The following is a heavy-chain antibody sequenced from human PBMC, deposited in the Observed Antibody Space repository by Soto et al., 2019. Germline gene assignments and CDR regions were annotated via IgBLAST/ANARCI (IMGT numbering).Heavy chain of an antibody. J-gene: IGHJ6*02. CDR2: IYHSGST. D-gene: IGHD2-8*01. CDR3: ARAGIVQVSYAMDV. Sequence: SETLSLTCTVSGGSIGGDSWSWIRQSPGKGLDFIGYIYHSGSTNYNPSLKSRVTISMDTSKNQFSLRPSSVTAADTAVYYCARAGIVQVSYAMDVWGQGTTVTVSS. V-gene: IGHV4-59*01. CDR1: GGSIGGDS.